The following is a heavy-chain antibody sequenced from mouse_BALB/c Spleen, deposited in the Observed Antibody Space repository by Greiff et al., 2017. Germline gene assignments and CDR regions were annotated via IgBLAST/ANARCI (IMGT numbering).Heavy chain of an antibody. V-gene: IGHV5-6-5*01. D-gene: IGHD1-2*01. CDR1: GFTFSSYA. J-gene: IGHJ3*01. Sequence: EVMLVESGGGLVKPGGSLKLSCAASGFTFSSYAMSWVRQTPEKRLEWVASISSGGSTYYPDSVKGRFTISRDNARNILYLQMSSLRSEDTAMYYCARGGIITTATWFAYWGQGTRVTVSA. CDR2: ISSGGST. CDR3: ARGGIITTATWFAY.